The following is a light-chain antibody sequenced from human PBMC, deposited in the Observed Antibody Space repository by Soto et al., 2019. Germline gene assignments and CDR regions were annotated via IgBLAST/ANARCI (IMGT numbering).Light chain of an antibody. Sequence: DIQLTQSPSFLSASVGDRVTITCRASQGISSFLAWYQQKPGKAPKLLIYAASTLQSGVPSRFSGSGSGTEFTLTISSLQPEDCAIYYCQQVNSYPLTFGQGTRLEIK. CDR3: QQVNSYPLT. V-gene: IGKV1-9*01. J-gene: IGKJ5*01. CDR1: QGISSF. CDR2: AAS.